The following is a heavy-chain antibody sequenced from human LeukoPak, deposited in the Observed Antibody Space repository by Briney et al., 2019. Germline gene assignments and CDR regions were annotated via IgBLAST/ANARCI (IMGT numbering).Heavy chain of an antibody. CDR2: INWNSDIT. CDR1: GFTFDNFG. V-gene: IGHV3-20*04. D-gene: IGHD3-9*01. Sequence: RSGGSLRLSCAASGFTFDNFGMSWVRQAPGKWLEWVSGINWNSDITVYADSVKGRFTISRDNAKNSLDLQMNSLRDEDTALYYCSRGYDVLTSSFDYWGPGTLVTVSS. CDR3: SRGYDVLTSSFDY. J-gene: IGHJ4*02.